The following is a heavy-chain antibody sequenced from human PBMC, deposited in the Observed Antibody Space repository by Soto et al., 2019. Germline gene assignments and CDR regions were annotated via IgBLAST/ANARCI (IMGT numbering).Heavy chain of an antibody. J-gene: IGHJ4*02. CDR3: ARDTWFGDLRYFDY. Sequence: PGGSLRLSCVASGVTFTRCGFHWVRQAPGKGLEWVAVIWFDGSNKYYADSVKGRFTISRDDSKSTLYLHMNSLRAEDTAVYFCARDTWFGDLRYFDYWGQGTPVTVSS. V-gene: IGHV3-33*01. CDR1: GVTFTRCG. D-gene: IGHD3-10*01. CDR2: IWFDGSNK.